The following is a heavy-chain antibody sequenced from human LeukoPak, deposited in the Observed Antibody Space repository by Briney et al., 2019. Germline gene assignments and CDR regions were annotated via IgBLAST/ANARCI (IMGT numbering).Heavy chain of an antibody. D-gene: IGHD6-6*01. CDR2: INHSGST. V-gene: IGHV4-34*01. CDR1: GGSFSGYY. Sequence: SETLSLTCAVYGGSFSGYYWSWIRQPPGKGLEWIGEINHSGSTNYNPPLKSRVTISVDTSKNQFSLKLSSVTAADTAVYYCARGSSDGYFDYWGQGTLVTVSS. J-gene: IGHJ4*02. CDR3: ARGSSDGYFDY.